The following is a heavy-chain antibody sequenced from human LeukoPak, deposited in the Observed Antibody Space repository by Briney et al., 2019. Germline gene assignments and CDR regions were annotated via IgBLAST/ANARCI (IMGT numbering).Heavy chain of an antibody. D-gene: IGHD3-22*01. V-gene: IGHV4-34*01. CDR3: ARAGDRSGYSDY. CDR2: INHSGRT. Sequence: PSETLSLTCAVYGGTFSGYYWSWIRQPPGKGLEWIGEINHSGRTNYNPSLKSRVTISVDTSKNQISLKLSSVTAADTAVYYRARAGDRSGYSDYWGQGTLVTVSS. CDR1: GGTFSGYY. J-gene: IGHJ4*02.